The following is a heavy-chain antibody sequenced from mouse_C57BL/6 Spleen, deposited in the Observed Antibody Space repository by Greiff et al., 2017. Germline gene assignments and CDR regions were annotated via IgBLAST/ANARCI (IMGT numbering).Heavy chain of an antibody. Sequence: QVQLQQPGAELVKPGASVKMSCKASGYTFTSYWITWVKQRPGQGLEWIGDIYPGSGSTNYNEKFKSKATLTVDTSSSTAYMQLSSLTSEDSAVYYCARYYYGSSPGAMDYWGQGISVTVSS. V-gene: IGHV1-55*01. CDR1: GYTFTSYW. J-gene: IGHJ4*01. CDR2: IYPGSGST. CDR3: ARYYYGSSPGAMDY. D-gene: IGHD1-1*01.